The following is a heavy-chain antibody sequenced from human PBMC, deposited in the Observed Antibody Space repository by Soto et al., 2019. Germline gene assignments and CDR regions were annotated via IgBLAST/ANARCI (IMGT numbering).Heavy chain of an antibody. J-gene: IGHJ6*02. D-gene: IGHD3-9*01. CDR1: GFTVITNY. Sequence: GASLRLSCASSGFTVITNYMSWVRQAPGKGLEWVSVIYSGGSTYYADSVKGRFTISRDNSKNTLYLQMNSLRAEDTAVYYCARDPANYDLLTGYYGSGKGMDVCGQGTTVTVSS. CDR2: IYSGGST. CDR3: ARDPANYDLLTGYYGSGKGMDV. V-gene: IGHV3-53*01.